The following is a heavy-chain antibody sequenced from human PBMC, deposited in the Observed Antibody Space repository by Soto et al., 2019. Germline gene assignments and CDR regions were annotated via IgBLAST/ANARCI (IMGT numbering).Heavy chain of an antibody. J-gene: IGHJ6*02. V-gene: IGHV1-2*04. CDR1: GYTFTGYY. CDR3: ARGDYDILTGYWSRYYGMDV. CDR2: INPNSGGT. Sequence: GASVKASCKASGYTFTGYYMHWVRQAPKQGLEWMGWINPNSGGTNYAQKFQGWVTMTRDTSISTAYMELSRLRSDDTAVYYCARGDYDILTGYWSRYYGMDVWGQGTTVTVSS. D-gene: IGHD3-9*01.